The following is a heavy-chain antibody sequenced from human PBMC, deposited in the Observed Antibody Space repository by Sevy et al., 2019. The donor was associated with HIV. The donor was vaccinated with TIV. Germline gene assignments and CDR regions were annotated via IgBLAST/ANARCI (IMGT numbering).Heavy chain of an antibody. Sequence: GGSLRLSCAASGFTFSSYWMSWVRQAPGKGLEWVAKIKEDGSEKQCVDSVKGRFTISRDNAKNSLYLQMNSLRAEDTAVYYWARGSRITDVWGKGTTVTVSS. V-gene: IGHV3-7*01. CDR1: GFTFSSYW. CDR3: ARGSRITDV. J-gene: IGHJ6*04. D-gene: IGHD2-15*01. CDR2: IKEDGSEK.